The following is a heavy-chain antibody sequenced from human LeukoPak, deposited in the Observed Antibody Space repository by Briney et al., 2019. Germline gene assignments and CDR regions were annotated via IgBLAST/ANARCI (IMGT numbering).Heavy chain of an antibody. CDR2: MNPNSGNT. J-gene: IGHJ5*02. Sequence: GASVKVSCKASGYTFTSYDINWVRQATGQGLGWMGWMNPNSGNTGYAQKFQGRVTMTRNTSISTAYMELSSLRSEDTAVYYCARGLTSYYYGSGSYYNVVWFDPWGQGTLVTVSS. D-gene: IGHD3-10*01. CDR3: ARGLTSYYYGSGSYYNVVWFDP. CDR1: GYTFTSYD. V-gene: IGHV1-8*01.